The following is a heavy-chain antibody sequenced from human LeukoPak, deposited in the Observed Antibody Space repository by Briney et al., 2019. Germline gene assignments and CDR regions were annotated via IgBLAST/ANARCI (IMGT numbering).Heavy chain of an antibody. V-gene: IGHV5-51*01. J-gene: IGHJ5*02. CDR1: GYRFTNYW. Sequence: GESLRISCQGSGYRFTNYWIGWVRPMPGKGLGWMGIIYPGDSDTRYSPSFQGQVTISADKSISTAYLQWSSLKASDTAMYYCARHGCSTTSCAQFDPWGQGTLVTVSS. CDR2: IYPGDSDT. CDR3: ARHGCSTTSCAQFDP. D-gene: IGHD2-2*01.